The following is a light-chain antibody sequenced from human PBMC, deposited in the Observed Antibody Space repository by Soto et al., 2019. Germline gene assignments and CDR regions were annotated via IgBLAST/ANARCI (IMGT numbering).Light chain of an antibody. CDR2: GNS. CDR1: SSNIGAGYD. CDR3: QSYDSGLSGSL. J-gene: IGLJ3*02. Sequence: QSVLTQPPSVSGAPGQRVTISCTGSSSNIGAGYDVHWYQQLPGTAPKLLIYGNSNRPSGVPDRFSGSKSGTSASLAITGLQAEDGADYYCQSYDSGLSGSLFGGGTKLTVL. V-gene: IGLV1-40*01.